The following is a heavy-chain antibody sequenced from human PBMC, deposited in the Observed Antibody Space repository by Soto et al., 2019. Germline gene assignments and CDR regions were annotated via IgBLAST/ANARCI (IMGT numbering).Heavy chain of an antibody. J-gene: IGHJ4*02. Sequence: EVQLLESGGGLVQPGGSLRLSCAASGFTFTSYAMSWVRQAPGKGLEWVSAISGSGGSTYYADSVKGRFTISRDNSKNTLYLQMNGLRAEDTAVYYCAKLGQQWLVRYYFDYWGQGTRVTVSS. CDR2: ISGSGGST. CDR1: GFTFTSYA. CDR3: AKLGQQWLVRYYFDY. V-gene: IGHV3-23*01. D-gene: IGHD6-19*01.